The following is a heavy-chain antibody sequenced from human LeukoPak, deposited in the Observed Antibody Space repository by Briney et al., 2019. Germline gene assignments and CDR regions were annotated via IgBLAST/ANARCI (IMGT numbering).Heavy chain of an antibody. CDR3: TRTGPRGSGYEEDFDY. CDR1: GFTFSGSA. V-gene: IGHV3-73*01. Sequence: PGGSLRLSCAASGFTFSGSAMHWVRQASGKGLEWVGRIRSKASSYATAYAASVKGRFTISRDDSKNTAYLQMNSLKTEDTAVYYCTRTGPRGSGYEEDFDYWGQGTLVTVSS. D-gene: IGHD5-12*01. J-gene: IGHJ4*02. CDR2: IRSKASSYAT.